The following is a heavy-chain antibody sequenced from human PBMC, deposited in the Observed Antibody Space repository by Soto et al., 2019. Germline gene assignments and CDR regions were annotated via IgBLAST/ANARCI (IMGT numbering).Heavy chain of an antibody. CDR3: ARDNTIRGGFYAADNWFDP. Sequence: QTGGSLRLSCAASGLTFSRYVMHWVRQAPGKGLEWVALISYDGGNKYYADSVKGRFTISRDNSKKKLYLQMNGLRIEDTAVYYCARDNTIRGGFYAADNWFDPWGQGTLVTVSS. J-gene: IGHJ5*02. D-gene: IGHD3-16*01. CDR2: ISYDGGNK. V-gene: IGHV3-30-3*01. CDR1: GLTFSRYV.